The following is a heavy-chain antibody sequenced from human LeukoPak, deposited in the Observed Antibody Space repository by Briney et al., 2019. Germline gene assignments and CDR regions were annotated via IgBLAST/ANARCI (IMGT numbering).Heavy chain of an antibody. CDR3: ATAGLDQTDY. Sequence: PGGSLRLSCTASGFTFGDYAMSWFRQAPGKGLEWVSSISSSSSYIYYADSVKGRFTISTDNAKNSLYLQINSLRAEDTAVYYCATAGLDQTDYWGQGVLVTVSS. J-gene: IGHJ4*02. CDR2: ISSSSSYI. CDR1: GFTFGDYA. V-gene: IGHV3-21*01. D-gene: IGHD2-2*01.